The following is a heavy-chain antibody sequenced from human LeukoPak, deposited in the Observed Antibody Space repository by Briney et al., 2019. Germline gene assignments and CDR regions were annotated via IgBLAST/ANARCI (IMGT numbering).Heavy chain of an antibody. CDR3: ARGFLVQKKRRGYSGYDS. J-gene: IGHJ5*02. D-gene: IGHD5-12*01. CDR1: GYTFTSYY. CDR2: INPSGGST. V-gene: IGHV1-46*01. Sequence: ASVKVSCKASGYTFTSYYMHWVRQAPGQGLEWMGIINPSGGSTSYAQKFQGRVTMTRDMSTSTVYMELSSLRSEDTAVYYCARGFLVQKKRRGYSGYDSWGQGTLVTVSS.